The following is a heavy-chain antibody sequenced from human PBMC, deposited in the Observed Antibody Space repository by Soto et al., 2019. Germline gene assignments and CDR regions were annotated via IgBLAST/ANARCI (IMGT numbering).Heavy chain of an antibody. CDR2: TRNKANSYTT. D-gene: IGHD3-10*01. V-gene: IGHV3-72*01. Sequence: GSLSLSCAASGFTFSDHYMDWVRQAPGKGLEWVGRTRNKANSYTTEYAASVKGRFTISRDDSKNSLYLQMNSLKTEDTALYYCVSVSGSYYYDYWGQGTLVTVSS. CDR3: VSVSGSYYYDY. CDR1: GFTFSDHY. J-gene: IGHJ4*02.